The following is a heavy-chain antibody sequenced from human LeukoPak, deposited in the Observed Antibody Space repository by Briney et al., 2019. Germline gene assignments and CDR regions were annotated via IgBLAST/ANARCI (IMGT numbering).Heavy chain of an antibody. CDR3: VRHGLGSSWFGFDY. Sequence: GESLKISCKGYIYSFTSYWIGWVRQMPGKGLEWMGIINPADSDTRYSPSFQGQVTISTDKSISTAYLQWSSLKASDTAMYYCVRHGLGSSWFGFDYWGQGTQVTVSS. CDR2: INPADSDT. CDR1: IYSFTSYW. J-gene: IGHJ4*02. D-gene: IGHD6-13*01. V-gene: IGHV5-51*01.